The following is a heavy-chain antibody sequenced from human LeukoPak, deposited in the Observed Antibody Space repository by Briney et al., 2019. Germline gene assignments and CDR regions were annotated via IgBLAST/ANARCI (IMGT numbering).Heavy chain of an antibody. D-gene: IGHD2-15*01. Sequence: GPRLLPAPPLLTLTCTFFGFAPSTPGGGVGWVRQLPGKALECVGGIYWDEHDSYSPAPMTRHAINKDVSKNQVFVTITNMDPLDTATDYWIQRSTSRGGYFWGQGTLVTVSS. V-gene: IGHV2-5*02. J-gene: IGHJ4*02. CDR3: IQRSTSRGGYF. CDR2: IYWDEHD. CDR1: GFAPSTPGGG.